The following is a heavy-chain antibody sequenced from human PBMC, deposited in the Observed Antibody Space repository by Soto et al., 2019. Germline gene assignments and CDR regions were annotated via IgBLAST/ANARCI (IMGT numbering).Heavy chain of an antibody. D-gene: IGHD6-19*01. CDR2: ISGSGGST. V-gene: IGHV3-23*01. J-gene: IGHJ4*02. CDR1: GFTFSSYA. CDR3: AKDEGLVSPQWLVPFDY. Sequence: PGGSLRLSCAASGFTFSSYAMSWVRQAPGKGLEWVSAISGSGGSTYYADSVKGRFTISRDNSKNTLYLQMNSLRAEDTAVYYCAKDEGLVSPQWLVPFDYWGQGTLVTVSS.